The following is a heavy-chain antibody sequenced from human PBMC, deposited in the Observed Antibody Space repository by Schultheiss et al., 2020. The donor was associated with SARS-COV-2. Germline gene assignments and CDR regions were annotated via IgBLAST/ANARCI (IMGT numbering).Heavy chain of an antibody. J-gene: IGHJ4*02. CDR3: ARDWGAVAGFDY. D-gene: IGHD6-19*01. V-gene: IGHV3-66*01. Sequence: GGSLRLSCAASGFTVSSNYMSWVRQAPGKGLEWVSVIYRGGSTYYADSVKGRFTISRDNSKNTLYLQMNSLRAEDTAVYYCARDWGAVAGFDYWGQGTLVTVSS. CDR1: GFTVSSNY. CDR2: IYRGGST.